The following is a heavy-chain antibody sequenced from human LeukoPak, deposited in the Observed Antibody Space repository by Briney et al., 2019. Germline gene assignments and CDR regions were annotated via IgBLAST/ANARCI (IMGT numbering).Heavy chain of an antibody. Sequence: PSETLSLTCTVSGGSISSSSYYWSWIRQPPGKGLEWIGEIYHSGSTNYNPSLKSRVTISVDKSKNQFSLKLSSVTAADTAVYYCARDNYYGSGSYDYWGQGTLVTVSS. D-gene: IGHD3-10*01. CDR2: IYHSGST. CDR1: GGSISSSSYY. V-gene: IGHV4-39*07. CDR3: ARDNYYGSGSYDY. J-gene: IGHJ4*02.